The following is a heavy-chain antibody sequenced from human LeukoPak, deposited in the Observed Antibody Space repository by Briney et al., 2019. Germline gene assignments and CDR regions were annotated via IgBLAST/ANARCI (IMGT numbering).Heavy chain of an antibody. J-gene: IGHJ4*02. D-gene: IGHD1-1*01. V-gene: IGHV3-74*01. CDR2: INSDGSST. CDR3: ARVWNEFDGSYAY. Sequence: GGSLRLSCAASGFTFSSYWMHWVRQAPGKGLMWVSRINSDGSSTSYADSVKGRFTISRDNAKNTLYLQMNSLRAEDTAVYYCARVWNEFDGSYAYWGQGTLVTVSS. CDR1: GFTFSSYW.